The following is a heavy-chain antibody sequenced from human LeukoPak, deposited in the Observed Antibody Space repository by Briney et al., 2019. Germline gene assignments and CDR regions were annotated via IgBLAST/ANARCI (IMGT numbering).Heavy chain of an antibody. V-gene: IGHV3-53*01. J-gene: IGHJ4*02. D-gene: IGHD3-22*01. CDR1: GFTVSSNY. CDR3: ARRTGSYFDSSGYPDY. Sequence: GSLRLSCAASGFTVSSNYMSWVRQAPGKGLEWVSVIYSGGSTYYADSVKGRFTISRDNSKNTLYLQMNSLRAEDTAIYYCARRTGSYFDSSGYPDYWGQGTLVTVSS. CDR2: IYSGGST.